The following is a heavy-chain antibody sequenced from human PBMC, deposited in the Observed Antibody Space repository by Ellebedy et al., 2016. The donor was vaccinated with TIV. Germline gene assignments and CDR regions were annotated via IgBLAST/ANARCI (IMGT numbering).Heavy chain of an antibody. CDR3: VRDSQNGLRPLIDY. CDR2: IRHDGSVK. CDR1: GFTFGTYW. J-gene: IGHJ4*02. D-gene: IGHD3/OR15-3a*01. Sequence: GGSLRLXCAASGFTFGTYWMSWVRQTPGKGLEWVANIRHDGSVKHYVDSVKGRFTISRGNARNSLYLQMNSLSGEDTAVYYCVRDSQNGLRPLIDYWGRGTLVTVSS. V-gene: IGHV3-7*01.